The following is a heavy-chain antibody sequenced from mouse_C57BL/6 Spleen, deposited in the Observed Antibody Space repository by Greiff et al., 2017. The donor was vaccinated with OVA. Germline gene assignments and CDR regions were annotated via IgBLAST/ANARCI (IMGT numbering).Heavy chain of an antibody. CDR1: GFTFSDYG. J-gene: IGHJ2*01. Sequence: EVKLMESGGGLVKPGGSLKLSCAASGFTFSDYGMHWVRQAPEKGLEWVAYISSGSSTIYYADTVKGRFTISRDNAKNTLFLQMTSLRSEDTAMYYCARLDYGSSRRDYFDYWGQGTTLTVSS. D-gene: IGHD1-1*01. CDR2: ISSGSSTI. V-gene: IGHV5-17*01. CDR3: ARLDYGSSRRDYFDY.